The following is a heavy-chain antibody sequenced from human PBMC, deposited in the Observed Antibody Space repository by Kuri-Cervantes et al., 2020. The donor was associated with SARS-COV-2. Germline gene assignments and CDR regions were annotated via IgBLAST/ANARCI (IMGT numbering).Heavy chain of an antibody. D-gene: IGHD2-21*01. V-gene: IGHV1-2*04. CDR2: INPNSGGT. J-gene: IGHJ4*02. Sequence: DSVKVSCKASGYTFTGYYMHWVRQAPGQGLEWMGWINPNSGGTNYAQKFQGWVTMTRDTSISTVYMELSRLRSDDTAVYYCVRDGYGDYVDYWGQGTLVTVSS. CDR3: VRDGYGDYVDY. CDR1: GYTFTGYY.